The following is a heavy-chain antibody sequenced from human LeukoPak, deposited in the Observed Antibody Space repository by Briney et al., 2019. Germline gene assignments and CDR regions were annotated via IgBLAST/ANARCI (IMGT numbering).Heavy chain of an antibody. Sequence: PSETLSLTCTVSGGSISSYYWSWIRQPPGKGLEWIGYIYYSGSTNYNPSLKSRVTISVDTSKNQFSLKLSSVTAADTAVYYCARGDGFRWFDPWGQGTLVTVSS. J-gene: IGHJ5*02. CDR3: ARGDGFRWFDP. CDR2: IYYSGST. D-gene: IGHD3-10*01. CDR1: GGSISSYY. V-gene: IGHV4-59*12.